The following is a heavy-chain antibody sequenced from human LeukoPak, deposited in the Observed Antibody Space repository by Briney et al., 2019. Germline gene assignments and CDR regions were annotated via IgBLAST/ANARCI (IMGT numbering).Heavy chain of an antibody. CDR3: ARDLSSTPNWELDH. V-gene: IGHV1-2*06. J-gene: IGHJ4*02. CDR2: INPGSGDT. Sequence: ASVKVSCKAAGYTFSGYFVHWVRQAPGQGLEWMGRINPGSGDTEFAQKFQGRVTMTRDTSVSTAYMEVSGLTSDDTAIYSCARDLSSTPNWELDHWGQGTLVTVSS. D-gene: IGHD1-1*01. CDR1: GYTFSGYF.